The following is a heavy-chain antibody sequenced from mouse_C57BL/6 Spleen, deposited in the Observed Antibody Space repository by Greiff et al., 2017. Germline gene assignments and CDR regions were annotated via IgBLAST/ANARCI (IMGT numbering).Heavy chain of an antibody. CDR1: GYTFTSCG. J-gene: IGHJ2*01. CDR3: ARSYYGSSYPYSFDY. D-gene: IGHD1-1*01. V-gene: IGHV1-81*01. CDR2: IYPRSGNN. Sequence: QVQLQQSGAGLARPGASVKLSCKASGYTFTSCGISWVKQRTGQGLEWIGEIYPRSGNNYYNAQFKGKATLTADTSYSTEYMVLRSLKSEDSAVYSSARSYYGSSYPYSFDYWGQGTTLTVSS.